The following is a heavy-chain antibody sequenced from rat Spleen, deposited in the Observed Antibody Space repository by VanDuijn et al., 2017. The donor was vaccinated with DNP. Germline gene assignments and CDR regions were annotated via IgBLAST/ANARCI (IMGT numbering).Heavy chain of an antibody. CDR3: TTTTTAF. Sequence: EVQVVESGGDLVQPGRSLKLSCAASGFPFSKYGMAWIRQAPTKGLEWVASISTVGDNAYYRDSVKGRFTISRDNAKNTQYLQMDSLRSEDTATYYCTTTTTAFWGQGTLVTVSS. CDR2: ISTVGDNA. D-gene: IGHD1-10*01. V-gene: IGHV5S13*01. J-gene: IGHJ3*01. CDR1: GFPFSKYG.